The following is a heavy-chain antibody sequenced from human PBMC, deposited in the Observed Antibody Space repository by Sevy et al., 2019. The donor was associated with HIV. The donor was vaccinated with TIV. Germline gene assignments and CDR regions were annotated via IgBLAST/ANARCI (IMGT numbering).Heavy chain of an antibody. J-gene: IGHJ4*02. CDR1: GFTFSNYA. V-gene: IGHV3-23*01. CDR2: MSGSAHRT. CDR3: VKEVSEYSYSDY. Sequence: GGFLRLYCAASGFTFSNYAMSWVRQTPGKGLVCVSAMSGSAHRTYYTDSVKGRFTISRDNSKNMLFLQMNSLRAEDTAVYYCVKEVSEYSYSDYWGQGTLVTVSS. D-gene: IGHD5-18*01.